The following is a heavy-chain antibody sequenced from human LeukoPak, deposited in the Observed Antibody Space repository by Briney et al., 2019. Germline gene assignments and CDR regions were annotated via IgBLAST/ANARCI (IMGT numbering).Heavy chain of an antibody. J-gene: IGHJ5*02. D-gene: IGHD3-10*01. Sequence: PGGSLRLSCAGSGFTFSDHYMSWIRQAPGTGLEWVSSIGPSSGDIYYADSVKGRFTISRDNDKNSLYLQMNSLRAEDTAVYYCARDRGARGRGLAWGQGTQVTVSS. CDR3: ARDRGARGRGLA. V-gene: IGHV3-11*06. CDR1: GFTFSDHY. CDR2: IGPSSGDI.